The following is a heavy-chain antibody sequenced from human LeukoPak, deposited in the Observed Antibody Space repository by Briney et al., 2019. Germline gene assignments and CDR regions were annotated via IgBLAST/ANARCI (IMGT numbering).Heavy chain of an antibody. CDR1: GGSVNSGRYY. J-gene: IGHJ4*02. V-gene: IGHV4-61*02. Sequence: PSETLSLTCTVSGGSVNSGRYYWSWIRQPAGTGLEWIGRIYTSGSTNYNPSLKSRVTMSVDTSKNQFSLKLSSVTAADTAVYYCARQTSSSRGDWGQGTLVTVSS. D-gene: IGHD6-19*01. CDR2: IYTSGST. CDR3: ARQTSSSRGD.